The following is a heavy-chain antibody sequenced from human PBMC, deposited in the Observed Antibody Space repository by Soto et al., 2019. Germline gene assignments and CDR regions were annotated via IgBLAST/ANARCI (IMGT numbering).Heavy chain of an antibody. CDR1: GYTFSSYY. V-gene: IGHV1-46*01. D-gene: IGHD2-15*01. CDR3: ARDRCSGGSCYNWFDP. Sequence: ASVKVSCKASGYTFSSYYIHWVRQAPGQGLEWMGMINPSSGSTRYAQKFQGRVTMTRDTSTSTVYMELSSLRSEETAVYYCARDRCSGGSCYNWFDPWGQGTLVTVSS. J-gene: IGHJ5*02. CDR2: INPSSGST.